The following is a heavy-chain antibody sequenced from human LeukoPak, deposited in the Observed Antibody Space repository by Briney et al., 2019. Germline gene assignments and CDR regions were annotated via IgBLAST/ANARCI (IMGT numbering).Heavy chain of an antibody. V-gene: IGHV3-23*01. CDR1: GFTFSSYA. Sequence: GGSLRLSCAASGFTFSSYAMSWVRQAPGKGLEWVSTISGNGGRTYYADSVKGRFTISRDNSKNTLYLQMNSLRAEDTAVYYCAKGSSRPPNAFDIWGQGTLVTVSS. CDR2: ISGNGGRT. D-gene: IGHD6-6*01. CDR3: AKGSSRPPNAFDI. J-gene: IGHJ3*02.